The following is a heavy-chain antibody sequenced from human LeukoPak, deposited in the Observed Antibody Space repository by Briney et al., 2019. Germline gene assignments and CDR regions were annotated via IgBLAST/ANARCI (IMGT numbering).Heavy chain of an antibody. D-gene: IGHD6-13*01. CDR1: GFTFSSYA. V-gene: IGHV3-23*01. Sequence: GGSLRLSCTASGFTFSSYAMSWVRQDPGKGLEWVSAISGSGGSTYYADSVKGRFTISRDNSKNTLCLQMHSLRAEDTAVYYCATAGGAGSWFYPDWGQGTLVNVSS. CDR3: ATAGGAGSWFYPD. CDR2: ISGSGGST. J-gene: IGHJ4*02.